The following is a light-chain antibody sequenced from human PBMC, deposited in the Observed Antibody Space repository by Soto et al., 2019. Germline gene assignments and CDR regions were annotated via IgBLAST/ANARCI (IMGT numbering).Light chain of an antibody. CDR1: QTVSSGF. V-gene: IGKV3-20*01. CDR3: QQYGSSGT. Sequence: EIVLTQSPGTLSVSPGERATVSCRASQTVSSGFLAWYQQKVGQAHRLLIYGASTRATGIPDRFSGSGSGTDFTLTISRLEPEDFAVYYCQQYGSSGTFGQGTKVDIK. CDR2: GAS. J-gene: IGKJ1*01.